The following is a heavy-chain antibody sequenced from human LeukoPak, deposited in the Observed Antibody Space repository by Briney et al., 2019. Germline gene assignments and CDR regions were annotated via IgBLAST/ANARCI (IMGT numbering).Heavy chain of an antibody. CDR2: IYYSGST. CDR3: ARQELSRHYFDY. J-gene: IGHJ4*02. D-gene: IGHD3-10*01. CDR1: GGSMSNYY. Sequence: SETLSLTCTVSGGSMSNYYWTWIRQPPGKGLEWIGSIYYSGSTYYNPSLKSRVTISVDTSTNQFSLRLSSVTAADTAVYYCARQELSRHYFDYWGQVTPATVSS. V-gene: IGHV4-39*01.